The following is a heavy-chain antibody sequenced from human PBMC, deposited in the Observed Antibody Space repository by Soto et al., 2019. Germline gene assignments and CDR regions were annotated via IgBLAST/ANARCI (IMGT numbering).Heavy chain of an antibody. D-gene: IGHD6-6*01. Sequence: GASVKVSCKASGGTFSSYAISWVRQAPGQGLEWMGGIIPIFGTANYAQKFQGRVTITADESTSTAYMELSSLRSEDTAVYYCARKGGAYSSSSEDHYYYGMDVWGQGTTVTVSS. CDR1: GGTFSSYA. CDR3: ARKGGAYSSSSEDHYYYGMDV. V-gene: IGHV1-69*13. J-gene: IGHJ6*02. CDR2: IIPIFGTA.